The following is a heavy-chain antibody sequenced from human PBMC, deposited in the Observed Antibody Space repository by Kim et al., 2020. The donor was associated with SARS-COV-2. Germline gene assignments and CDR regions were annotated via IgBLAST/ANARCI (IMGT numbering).Heavy chain of an antibody. CDR2: IYSGGSST. Sequence: GGSLRLSCAASGFTFSSYAMSWVRQAPGKGLEWVSVIYSGGSSTYYADSVKGRFTISRDNSKNTLYLQMNSLRAEDTAVYYCAKAGGGIFDYWGQGTLVTVSS. J-gene: IGHJ4*02. V-gene: IGHV3-23*03. CDR3: AKAGGGIFDY. D-gene: IGHD2-15*01. CDR1: GFTFSSYA.